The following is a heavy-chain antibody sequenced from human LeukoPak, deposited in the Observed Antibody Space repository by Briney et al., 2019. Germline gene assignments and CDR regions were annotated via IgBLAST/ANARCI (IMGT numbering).Heavy chain of an antibody. D-gene: IGHD4-23*01. V-gene: IGHV3-74*01. CDR3: TRVANYGGYEFDF. CDR1: GFTFSGFW. Sequence: LSGGPLRLSCTASGFTFSGFWMHWVRQAPGKGQVWISRLHSDGNNTYYADSVKGRFTISRDNAKTTLYLQMNSLSAEDAAIYYCTRVANYGGYEFDFWGQGTLVTVSS. CDR2: LHSDGNNT. J-gene: IGHJ4*02.